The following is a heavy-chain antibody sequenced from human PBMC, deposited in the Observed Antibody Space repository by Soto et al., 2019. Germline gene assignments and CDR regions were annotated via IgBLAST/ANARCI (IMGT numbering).Heavy chain of an antibody. J-gene: IGHJ3*02. CDR2: TYYRSKWYN. Sequence: SQTLSLTCAISGDSVSSNSAAWNWNRQSPSRGLEWLGRTYYRSKWYNDYAVSVKSRITINPDTSKNQFSLQLNSVTPEDTAVYYCARGDIVVVPAASEEAFDIWGQGTMVTVSS. V-gene: IGHV6-1*01. CDR3: ARGDIVVVPAASEEAFDI. CDR1: GDSVSSNSAA. D-gene: IGHD2-2*01.